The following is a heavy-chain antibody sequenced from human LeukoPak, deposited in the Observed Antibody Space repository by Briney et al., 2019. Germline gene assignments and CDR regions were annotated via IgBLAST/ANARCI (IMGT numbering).Heavy chain of an antibody. D-gene: IGHD3-22*01. Sequence: GESLKISCKGSGYSFTNYWIGWVRQMPGKVLEWMGIIYPGDSDTRYSPSFQGQVTISADKSINTAYLQWSSLKASDTAMYYCARLAQNYYDSSGYSNFDYWGQGTLVTVSS. CDR2: IYPGDSDT. CDR1: GYSFTNYW. J-gene: IGHJ4*02. V-gene: IGHV5-51*01. CDR3: ARLAQNYYDSSGYSNFDY.